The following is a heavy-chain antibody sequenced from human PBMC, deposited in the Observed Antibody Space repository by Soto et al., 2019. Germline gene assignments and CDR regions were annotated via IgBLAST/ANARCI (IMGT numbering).Heavy chain of an antibody. CDR1: GFTFHNYG. Sequence: GGSLGLSCAAPGFTFHNYGMGWVRQTPDKGLEWVANIKPDGSDKYYVDSVKGRFTISRDNARNSLYLQMNSLRAEDTAVYYCARENYFDYWGQGP. CDR2: IKPDGSDK. V-gene: IGHV3-7*01. CDR3: ARENYFDY. J-gene: IGHJ4*02.